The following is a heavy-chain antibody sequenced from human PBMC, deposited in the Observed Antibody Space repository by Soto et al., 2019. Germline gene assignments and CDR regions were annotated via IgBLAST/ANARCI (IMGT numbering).Heavy chain of an antibody. CDR3: ATDFLVGAHRTDPAMDV. Sequence: QVQLVQSGAEVKKPGALVKVSCKVSGYTLTELSMHWVRQAPGKGLEWMGGFDPEDGETIYAQKFQGRVTMTEETSTDTGYMELRSLRSEDTAVYYCATDFLVGAHRTDPAMDVWGQGTTVTVSS. V-gene: IGHV1-24*01. J-gene: IGHJ6*02. CDR1: GYTLTELS. D-gene: IGHD1-26*01. CDR2: FDPEDGET.